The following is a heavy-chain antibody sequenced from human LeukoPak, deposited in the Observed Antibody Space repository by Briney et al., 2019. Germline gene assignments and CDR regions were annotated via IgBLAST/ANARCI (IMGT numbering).Heavy chain of an antibody. V-gene: IGHV3-21*01. CDR3: ARWGAYSWFDP. Sequence: GGSLRLYCAASGFTFSSYSMNWVRQAPGKGLEWVSSISSSSSNIYYADSVKGRFTISRDNAKNSLYLQMNSLRAEDTAVYYCARWGAYSWFDPWGQGTLVTVSS. J-gene: IGHJ5*02. D-gene: IGHD3-3*01. CDR2: ISSSSSNI. CDR1: GFTFSSYS.